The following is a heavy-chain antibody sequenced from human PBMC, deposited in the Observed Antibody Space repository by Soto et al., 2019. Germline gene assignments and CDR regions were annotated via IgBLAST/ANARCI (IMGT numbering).Heavy chain of an antibody. CDR3: ARVGGYCSSTSCHRGYYYYGMDV. J-gene: IGHJ6*02. V-gene: IGHV6-1*01. D-gene: IGHD2-2*01. CDR1: GDSVSSNSAA. Sequence: PSQTLSLTCAISGDSVSSNSAAWNWIRQSPSRGLEWLGRTYYRSKWYNDYAVSVKSRITINPDTSKNQFSLQLNSVTPEDTAVYYCARVGGYCSSTSCHRGYYYYGMDVWAKGPRSPSP. CDR2: TYYRSKWYN.